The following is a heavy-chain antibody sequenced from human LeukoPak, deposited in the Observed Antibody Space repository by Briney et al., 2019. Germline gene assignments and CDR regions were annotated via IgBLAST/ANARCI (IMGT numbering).Heavy chain of an antibody. D-gene: IGHD3-10*01. J-gene: IGHJ4*02. CDR1: GFTFDDYA. V-gene: IGHV3-9*01. CDR2: ISWNSGSI. CDR3: AKDSDSYGSGTYDYFDY. Sequence: GGSLRLSCAASGFTFDDYAMHWVRRAPGKGLEWVSGISWNSGSIGYADSVKGRFTISRDNAKNSLYLQMNSLRAEDTALYYCAKDSDSYGSGTYDYFDYWGQGTLVTVSS.